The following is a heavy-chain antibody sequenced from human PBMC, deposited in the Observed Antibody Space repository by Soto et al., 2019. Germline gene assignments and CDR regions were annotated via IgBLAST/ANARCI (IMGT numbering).Heavy chain of an antibody. J-gene: IGHJ6*02. D-gene: IGHD6-6*01. CDR2: ISGSGGST. V-gene: IGHV3-23*01. CDR1: GFTFSSYA. CDR3: AKRRMRIADRLHYYYGMDV. Sequence: VGSLRLSCAASGFTFSSYAMSWVRQAPGKGLEWVSAISGSGGSTYYADSVKGRFTISRDNSKNTLYLQMNSLRAEDTAVYYCAKRRMRIADRLHYYYGMDVWGPATMLTV.